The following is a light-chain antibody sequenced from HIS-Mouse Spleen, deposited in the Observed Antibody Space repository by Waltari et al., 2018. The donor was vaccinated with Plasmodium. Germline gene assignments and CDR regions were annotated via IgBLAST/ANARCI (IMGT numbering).Light chain of an antibody. V-gene: IGLV2-11*01. CDR2: DVS. Sequence: QSALTQPRSVSGSPGQSVTISCTGTSSDVGGYNYVSWYQNHPGKAPKPMIYDVSKRPSGVPDRFSGSKSGNTASLTISGLQAEDEADYYCCSDAGSYTLVFGGGTKLTVL. CDR3: CSDAGSYTLV. J-gene: IGLJ2*01. CDR1: SSDVGGYNY.